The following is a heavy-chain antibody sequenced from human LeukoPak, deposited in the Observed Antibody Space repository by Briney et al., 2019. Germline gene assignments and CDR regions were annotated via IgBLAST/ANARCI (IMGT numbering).Heavy chain of an antibody. J-gene: IGHJ4*02. CDR1: GFTFSSYW. CDR3: ARDPGRITMVRGSADY. CDR2: IKQDGSEK. D-gene: IGHD3-10*01. Sequence: GGSLRLSCAASGFTFSSYWMSWVRQAPGKGLEWVANIKQDGSEKYYVDSVKGRFTISRDNAKNSLYLQMNSLRAEDTAVYYCARDPGRITMVRGSADYWGQGTLVTVSS. V-gene: IGHV3-7*01.